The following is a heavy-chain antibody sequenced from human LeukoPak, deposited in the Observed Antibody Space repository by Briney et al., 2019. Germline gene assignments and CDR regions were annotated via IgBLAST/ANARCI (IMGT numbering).Heavy chain of an antibody. CDR2: IIPILGIA. CDR1: GGTFSSYT. D-gene: IGHD4-17*01. Sequence: SVKVSCKASGGTFSSYTISLVRQAPGRGLEWMGRIIPILGIANYAQKFQGRVTITADKSTSTAYMELSSLRSEDTAVYYCARDHGVRYYDYYYMDVWGKGTTVTVSS. J-gene: IGHJ6*03. V-gene: IGHV1-69*04. CDR3: ARDHGVRYYDYYYMDV.